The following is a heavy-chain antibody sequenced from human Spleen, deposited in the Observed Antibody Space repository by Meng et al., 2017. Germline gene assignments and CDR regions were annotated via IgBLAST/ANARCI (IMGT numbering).Heavy chain of an antibody. CDR1: GFTFSSYS. J-gene: IGHJ4*02. Sequence: GESLKISCAASGFTFSSYSMNWVRQAPGKGLEWVASIKQDGSEKYYVDSVKGRFTISRDNSKNTLYLQMNNLRAEDTALYHCLIDHDSSAYSFKLWGQGTVVTVSS. V-gene: IGHV3-7*03. CDR3: LIDHDSSAYSFKL. D-gene: IGHD3-22*01. CDR2: IKQDGSEK.